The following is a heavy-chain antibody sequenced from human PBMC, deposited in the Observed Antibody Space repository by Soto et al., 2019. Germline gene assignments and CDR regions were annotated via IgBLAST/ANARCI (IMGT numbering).Heavy chain of an antibody. D-gene: IGHD5-18*01. CDR1: GGSISSSNYF. Sequence: SETLSLTCSVSGGSISSSNYFWGWIRQPPGKGLEWIGSIYYSGSTYYNPSLKSRVTISVDTSNNQFSLKLSSVTAADTAVYYCARKGNGYSFDDDAFDIWGQGTMVTVSS. CDR3: ARKGNGYSFDDDAFDI. V-gene: IGHV4-39*01. J-gene: IGHJ3*02. CDR2: IYYSGST.